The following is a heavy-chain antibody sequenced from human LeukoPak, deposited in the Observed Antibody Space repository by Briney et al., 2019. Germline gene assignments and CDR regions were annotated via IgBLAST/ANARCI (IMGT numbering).Heavy chain of an antibody. Sequence: QPGGSLRLSCTASGXTFGDYAMSWVRQAPGKGLEWVGFIRSKAYGGTTEYAASVKGRFTISRDDSKSIAYLQMNSLKTEDTAVYYCTRAVVAATDYFDYWGQGTLVTVSS. J-gene: IGHJ4*02. V-gene: IGHV3-49*04. CDR1: GXTFGDYA. CDR3: TRAVVAATDYFDY. D-gene: IGHD2-15*01. CDR2: IRSKAYGGTT.